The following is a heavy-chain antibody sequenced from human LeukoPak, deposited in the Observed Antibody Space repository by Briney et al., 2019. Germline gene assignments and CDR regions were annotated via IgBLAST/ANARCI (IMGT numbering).Heavy chain of an antibody. Sequence: PGGSLRLSCAASGFTFSSYVMHWVRQAPGKGLKWVSVIWYDGSNKYYADSVKWRLTISRDNYKNTLYLQMNSLRAEDTAVYYCERDRGYCSSMSCSSGMDVWGQGTRVSVFS. J-gene: IGHJ6*01. CDR1: GFTFSSYV. CDR2: IWYDGSNK. CDR3: ERDRGYCSSMSCSSGMDV. D-gene: IGHD2-2*01. V-gene: IGHV3-33*01.